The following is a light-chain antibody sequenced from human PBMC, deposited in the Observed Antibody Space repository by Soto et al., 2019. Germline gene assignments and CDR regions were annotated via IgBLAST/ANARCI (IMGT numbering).Light chain of an antibody. CDR1: QGISSW. V-gene: IGKV1-12*01. CDR2: AAS. J-gene: IGKJ4*01. Sequence: DIQMTQSPSSVSASVGDRVTITCRASQGISSWVAWYQHKPGKAPNLLIYAASTLQSGVPSRFSGSGSGTEFTLTISSLQPEDFATYYCQQADTFPLTFSGGTKVEIK. CDR3: QQADTFPLT.